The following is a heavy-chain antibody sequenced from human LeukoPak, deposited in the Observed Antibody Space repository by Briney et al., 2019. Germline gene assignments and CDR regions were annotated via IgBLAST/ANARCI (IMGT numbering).Heavy chain of an antibody. CDR2: IYHSGST. Sequence: SETLSLTCAVSGGSISSGGYSWSWIRQPPGKGLEWIGYIYHSGSTYYNPSLKSRVTMSLDTSKNQFSLRLTSVTATDTAVYYCARVKLISVTSHDSWGQGALVTVSS. CDR1: GGSISSGGYS. V-gene: IGHV4-30-2*01. J-gene: IGHJ4*02. D-gene: IGHD4-11*01. CDR3: ARVKLISVTSHDS.